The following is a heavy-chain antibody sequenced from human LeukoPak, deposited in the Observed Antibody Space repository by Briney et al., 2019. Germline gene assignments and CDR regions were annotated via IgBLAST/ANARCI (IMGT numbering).Heavy chain of an antibody. Sequence: TGGSLRLSCAASGFTFSSYSMNWVRQAPGKGLEWVSSISSSSSYIYYADSVKGRFTISRDNAKNSLYLQMNSLTAEDTAVYYCARDPRYCSGGSCYSHAFDIWGQGTMVTVSS. CDR2: ISSSSSYI. CDR1: GFTFSSYS. J-gene: IGHJ3*02. CDR3: ARDPRYCSGGSCYSHAFDI. V-gene: IGHV3-21*01. D-gene: IGHD2-15*01.